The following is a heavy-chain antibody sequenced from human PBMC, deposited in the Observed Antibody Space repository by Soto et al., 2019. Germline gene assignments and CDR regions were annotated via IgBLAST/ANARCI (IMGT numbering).Heavy chain of an antibody. CDR1: SDSISSYY. Sequence: SETLSLTCTVSSDSISSYYWSWIRQPPGKRLEWIGYISYSGSTDYNPSLKSRVTISGDTSKNQFSLKVSSVTVADTAVYYCARGTSWQLPFDYWGQGTLVTVSS. D-gene: IGHD6-13*01. V-gene: IGHV4-59*01. CDR3: ARGTSWQLPFDY. J-gene: IGHJ4*02. CDR2: ISYSGST.